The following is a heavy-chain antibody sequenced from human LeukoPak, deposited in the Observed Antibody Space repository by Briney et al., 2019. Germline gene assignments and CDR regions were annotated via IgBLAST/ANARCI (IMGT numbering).Heavy chain of an antibody. V-gene: IGHV1-18*01. CDR3: ARDFWVRHSAPAPKDL. J-gene: IGHJ5*02. Sequence: ASVKVSCKASGYPFINYGISWVRQAPGQGLEWMGWISNYSEKTKYAQRFQGRVIMTTDTSTSTAYMELRSLRSDDTAVFYCARDFWVRHSAPAPKDLWGQGTLVTVSS. D-gene: IGHD2-2*01. CDR1: GYPFINYG. CDR2: ISNYSEKT.